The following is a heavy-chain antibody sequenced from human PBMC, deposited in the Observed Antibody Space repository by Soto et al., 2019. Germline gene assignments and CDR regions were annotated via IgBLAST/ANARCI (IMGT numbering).Heavy chain of an antibody. CDR3: ARDRLLSEYYYYYGMDV. Sequence: PSETLSLTCTVSGGSISSGDYYWSWIRQPPGKGLEWIGYIYYSGSTYYNPSLKSRVTISVDTSKNQFSLKLSSVTAADTAVYYCARDRLLSEYYYYYGMDVWGQGTTVTV. D-gene: IGHD2-21*02. V-gene: IGHV4-30-4*01. CDR1: GGSISSGDYY. J-gene: IGHJ6*02. CDR2: IYYSGST.